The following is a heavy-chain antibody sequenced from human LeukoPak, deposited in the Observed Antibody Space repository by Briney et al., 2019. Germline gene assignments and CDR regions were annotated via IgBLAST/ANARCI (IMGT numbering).Heavy chain of an antibody. Sequence: SETLSLTCAVYGGSFSGYYWSWIRQPPGKGLEWIGEINHSGSTNYNPSLKSRVTISVDTSKNQFSLKLSSVTAADTAVYYCARRRRITMIVVAPNWFDPWGQGTLVTVSS. CDR2: INHSGST. CDR1: GGSFSGYY. J-gene: IGHJ5*02. D-gene: IGHD3-22*01. CDR3: ARRRRITMIVVAPNWFDP. V-gene: IGHV4-34*01.